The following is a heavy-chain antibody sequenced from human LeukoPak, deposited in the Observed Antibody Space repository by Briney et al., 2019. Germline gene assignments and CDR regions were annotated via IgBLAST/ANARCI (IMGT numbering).Heavy chain of an antibody. CDR3: ASHPPSGYSSGWPFDY. J-gene: IGHJ4*02. CDR1: GYTFTGYY. D-gene: IGHD6-19*01. CDR2: INPNSGGT. Sequence: ASVKVSCKASGYTFTGYYMHWVRQAPGQGLEWMGRINPNSGGTNYAQQFQGMVNMTRDTSISTAYMELSRLRSDDTAVYYCASHPPSGYSSGWPFDYWGQGTLVTVSS. V-gene: IGHV1-2*06.